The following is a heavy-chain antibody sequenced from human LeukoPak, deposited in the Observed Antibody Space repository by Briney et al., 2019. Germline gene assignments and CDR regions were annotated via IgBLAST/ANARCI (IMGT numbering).Heavy chain of an antibody. D-gene: IGHD6-19*01. CDR2: MHHSGTS. CDR3: ARPKAGYSSTDAFDV. Sequence: PSETLSLTCAVYGGSFSGYYWNWIRQPPGKGLEWIGEMHHSGTSTYNPSLKSRVTISVDTSKSQFSLKLTSVTAADTAIYFCARPKAGYSSTDAFDVWGQGAMVTVSS. J-gene: IGHJ3*01. CDR1: GGSFSGYY. V-gene: IGHV4-34*01.